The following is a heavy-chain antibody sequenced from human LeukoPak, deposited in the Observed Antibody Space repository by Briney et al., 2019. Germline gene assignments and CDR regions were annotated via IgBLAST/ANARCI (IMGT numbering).Heavy chain of an antibody. CDR2: INPNSGGT. CDR3: ARDYGDDAFDI. J-gene: IGHJ3*02. Sequence: GASVKVSCKXSGYTFTGYYMHWVRQAPGQGLEWMGRINPNSGGTNYSQKFQGRVTITSDTSISTAYMELSRLRSDDTAVYYCARDYGDDAFDIWGQGTMVTVSS. CDR1: GYTFTGYY. D-gene: IGHD4-17*01. V-gene: IGHV1-2*06.